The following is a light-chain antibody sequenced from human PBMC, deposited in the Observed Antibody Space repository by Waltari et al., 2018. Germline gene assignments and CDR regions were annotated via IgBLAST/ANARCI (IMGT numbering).Light chain of an antibody. CDR3: QQRSNWPPT. V-gene: IGKV3-11*01. CDR2: DTS. Sequence: EIVLTQSPGTLSLSPGERATLSCGPSQSVSNMLAWYQQKPGQAPRLLIYDTSNRAAGTAAMCSGRWAGTYFTLTSSRLEAEEFAVYYCQQRSNWPPTFGQGTKVEI. J-gene: IGKJ1*01. CDR1: QSVSNM.